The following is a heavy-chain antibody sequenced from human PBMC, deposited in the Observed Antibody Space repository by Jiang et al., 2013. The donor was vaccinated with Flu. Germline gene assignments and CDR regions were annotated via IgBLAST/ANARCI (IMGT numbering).Heavy chain of an antibody. CDR3: AIPRDGYNYRFDY. CDR1: GFTFSSYA. CDR2: ISYDGSNK. J-gene: IGHJ4*02. Sequence: VQLLESGGGVVQPGRSLRLSCAASGFTFSSYAMHWVRQAPGKGLEWVAVISYDGSNKYYADSVKGRFTISRDNSKNTLYLQMNSLRAEDTAVYYCAIPRDGYNYRFDYWGQGTLVTVSS. D-gene: IGHD5-24*01. V-gene: IGHV3-30-3*01.